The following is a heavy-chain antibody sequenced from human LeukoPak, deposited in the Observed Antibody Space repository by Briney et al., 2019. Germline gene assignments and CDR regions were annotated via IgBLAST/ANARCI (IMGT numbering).Heavy chain of an antibody. J-gene: IGHJ1*01. V-gene: IGHV3-23*01. CDR1: GGSIGSSSYY. CDR2: ISSSGGSI. CDR3: AKQHSSDWNGVAEYFQH. D-gene: IGHD6-19*01. Sequence: ETLSLTCTVSGGSIGSSSYYWGWIRQPPGKGLEWVSGISSSGGSIYYADSVKGRFTISRDNSKNTLYLQMNSLRAEDTAVYYCAKQHSSDWNGVAEYFQHWGQGTLVTVSS.